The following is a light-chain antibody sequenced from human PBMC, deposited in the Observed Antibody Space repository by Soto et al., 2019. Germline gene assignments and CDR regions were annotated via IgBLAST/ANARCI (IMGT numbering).Light chain of an antibody. J-gene: IGKJ4*01. CDR2: AVS. V-gene: IGKV1-39*01. Sequence: DIQMTQSPSSLSASVGDTVTITCRASQAIDRYLNWYLQKSGEAPKLLIYAVSNLQSGVPSRFSASGCGTDFTLTISSLQPEDFGTYYCQQALSPPLAFGGGTKVVIK. CDR3: QQALSPPLA. CDR1: QAIDRY.